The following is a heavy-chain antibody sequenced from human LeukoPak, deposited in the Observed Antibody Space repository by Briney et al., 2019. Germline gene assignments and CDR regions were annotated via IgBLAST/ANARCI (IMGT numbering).Heavy chain of an antibody. CDR1: EYSFATYW. J-gene: IGHJ4*02. CDR2: IFPGDSDT. CDR3: ASEYCSGGNCYFDY. Sequence: KSGESLKISCKGSEYSFATYWIGWVRQMPGQGLEWMGIIFPGDSDTRYSPSFQGQVTISADKSISTAYLQWSSLKASDTAIYYCASEYCSGGNCYFDYWGQGTLSPSPQ. D-gene: IGHD2-15*01. V-gene: IGHV5-51*01.